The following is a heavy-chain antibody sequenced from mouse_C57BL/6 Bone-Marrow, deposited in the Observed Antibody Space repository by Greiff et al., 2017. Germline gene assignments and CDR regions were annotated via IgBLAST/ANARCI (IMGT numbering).Heavy chain of an antibody. CDR1: GYTFTNYW. CDR3: ARSIYYDGSSFFDY. D-gene: IGHD1-1*01. V-gene: IGHV1-63*01. CDR2: IYPGGGYT. J-gene: IGHJ2*01. Sequence: QVHVKQSGAELVRPGTSVKMSCKASGYTFTNYWIGWAKQRPGHGLEWIGDIYPGGGYTNYNEKFKGKATLTADKSSSTAYMQFSSLTSEDSAIYYCARSIYYDGSSFFDYWGQGTTLTVSS.